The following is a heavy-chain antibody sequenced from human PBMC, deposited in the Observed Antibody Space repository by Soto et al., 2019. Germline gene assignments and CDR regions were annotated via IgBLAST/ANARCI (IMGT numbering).Heavy chain of an antibody. Sequence: PSETLSLTCAVYGGSFSGYYWSWIRQPPGKGLEWIGEINHSGSTNYNPSLKIRVTISVDTSKNQFSLKLSSVTAADTAVYYCARGMKLRYFADYCYYYGMDVWGQGTTVTVSS. CDR1: GGSFSGYY. CDR2: INHSGST. D-gene: IGHD3-9*01. J-gene: IGHJ6*02. CDR3: ARGMKLRYFADYCYYYGMDV. V-gene: IGHV4-34*01.